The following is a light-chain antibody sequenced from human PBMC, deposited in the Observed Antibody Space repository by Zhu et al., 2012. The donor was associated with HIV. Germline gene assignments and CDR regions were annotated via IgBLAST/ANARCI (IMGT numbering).Light chain of an antibody. CDR3: QQYGSSPMT. V-gene: IGKV3-20*01. CDR1: QSVGSRF. Sequence: EVVLTQSPGTLSLSPGERATLSCRASQSVGSRFLAWYQQKPGQALRLLIYDVFNTATGVPGRFRGSGSGTDFTLTISSLESEDSAVYFCQQYGSSPMTFGQGTKVEIK. CDR2: DVF. J-gene: IGKJ1*01.